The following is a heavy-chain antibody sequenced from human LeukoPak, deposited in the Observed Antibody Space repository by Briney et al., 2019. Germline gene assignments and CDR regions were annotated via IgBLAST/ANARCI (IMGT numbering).Heavy chain of an antibody. CDR1: GYTFSNYY. D-gene: IGHD5-24*01. J-gene: IGHJ3*02. Sequence: ASVKVSCKASGYTFSNYYIHWVRQAPGQGLEWMGIIGGSTNYAQKFQGRVTMTRDTSTSTVYMELRSLRSEDTAVYYCARVRDGYNDAYDIWGQGTMVTVHS. V-gene: IGHV1-46*01. CDR3: ARVRDGYNDAYDI. CDR2: IGGST.